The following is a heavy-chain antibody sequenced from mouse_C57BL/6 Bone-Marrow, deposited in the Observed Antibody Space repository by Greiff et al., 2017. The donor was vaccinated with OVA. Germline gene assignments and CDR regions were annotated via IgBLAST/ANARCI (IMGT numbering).Heavy chain of an antibody. Sequence: VQLQQSGAELVRPGASVKLSCTASGFNITDDNMHWVKQSPEQGLEWIGWIDPENGDTEYASKFQGKATITADTSSNTAYLQLSSLTAEDTAVYYCTSYGNFDYWGQGTTLTVSS. V-gene: IGHV14-4*01. J-gene: IGHJ2*01. CDR1: GFNITDDN. CDR2: IDPENGDT. CDR3: TSYGNFDY. D-gene: IGHD2-1*01.